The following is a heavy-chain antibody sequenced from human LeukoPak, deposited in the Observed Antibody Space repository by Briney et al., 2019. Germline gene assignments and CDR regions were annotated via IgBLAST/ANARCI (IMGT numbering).Heavy chain of an antibody. CDR3: ARHSYAFGYFDY. J-gene: IGHJ4*02. CDR1: GFTFSNYW. CDR2: IKSDGSST. V-gene: IGHV3-74*01. D-gene: IGHD5-18*01. Sequence: GGSLRLSCAASGFTFSNYWMHWVRQAPGEALMWVSRIKSDGSSTTYADSVKGRFTISRDNAKNTLYLQMNSLRAEDTAVYYCARHSYAFGYFDYWGQETLVAVSS.